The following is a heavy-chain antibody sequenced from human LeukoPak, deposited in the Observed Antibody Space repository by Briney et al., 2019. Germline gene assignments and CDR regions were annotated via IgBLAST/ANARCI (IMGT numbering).Heavy chain of an antibody. Sequence: SETLSLTCAVYGGSFSGYYWSWIRQPPGKGLEWIGEINHSGSTNYNPSLKSRVTISVDTSKNQFSLKLSSVTAADTAVYYCARRSRRMAPNFDYWGQGTLVTVSS. V-gene: IGHV4-34*01. J-gene: IGHJ4*02. CDR1: GGSFSGYY. CDR3: ARRSRRMAPNFDY. D-gene: IGHD5-24*01. CDR2: INHSGST.